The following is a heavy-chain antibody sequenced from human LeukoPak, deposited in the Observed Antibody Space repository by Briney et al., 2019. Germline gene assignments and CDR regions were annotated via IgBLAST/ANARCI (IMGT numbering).Heavy chain of an antibody. CDR2: IYPGDSDT. CDR1: GYSFTSYW. J-gene: IGHJ4*02. CDR3: ARHVVGFDY. D-gene: IGHD3-16*02. Sequence: GASVKVSCKASGYSFTSYWIGWVRQMPGKGLEWMGIIYPGDSDTRYSPSFQGQVTISADKSISTAYLQWSSLKASDSAMYYCARHVVGFDYWGQGTLVTVSS. V-gene: IGHV5-51*01.